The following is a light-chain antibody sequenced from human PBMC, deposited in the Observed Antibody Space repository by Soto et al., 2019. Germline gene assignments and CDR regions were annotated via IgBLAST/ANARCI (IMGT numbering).Light chain of an antibody. Sequence: PGDRATLSCSASQSVSYNLAWYQQKPGQAPRLLIYDASTRATGIPARFSGSASGTEFTLTISSLLSEDFAVYYCQQYNNWPLTFGGGTKVEMK. CDR1: QSVSYN. J-gene: IGKJ4*01. CDR2: DAS. V-gene: IGKV3D-15*01. CDR3: QQYNNWPLT.